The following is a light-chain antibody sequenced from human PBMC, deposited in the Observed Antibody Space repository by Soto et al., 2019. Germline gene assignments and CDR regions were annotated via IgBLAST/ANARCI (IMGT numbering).Light chain of an antibody. CDR3: QQSYSTARGT. Sequence: DIQMTQSPSSLSASVGDRVTITCRASQSISSYLNWYQQKPGKAPKLLIYAASSLQSGVPSRFSGSRYGTDFTLTISILQPEDFVTYYCQQSYSTARGTLGPGTKVNIK. CDR1: QSISSY. J-gene: IGKJ3*01. V-gene: IGKV1-39*01. CDR2: AAS.